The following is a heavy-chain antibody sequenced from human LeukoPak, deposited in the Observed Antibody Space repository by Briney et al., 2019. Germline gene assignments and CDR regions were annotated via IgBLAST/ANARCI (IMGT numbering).Heavy chain of an antibody. D-gene: IGHD3-16*01. CDR1: GLTFSNYW. Sequence: PGGSLRLFCAASGLTFSNYWMDWVHQAPGKGLEWVANIKQDGSEKNYVDSVKGRFIISRDNAQNSLYLQMNTLRADDTAVYYCARDGFGTGSNWGQGTLVTVSS. CDR3: ARDGFGTGSN. V-gene: IGHV3-7*03. J-gene: IGHJ4*02. CDR2: IKQDGSEK.